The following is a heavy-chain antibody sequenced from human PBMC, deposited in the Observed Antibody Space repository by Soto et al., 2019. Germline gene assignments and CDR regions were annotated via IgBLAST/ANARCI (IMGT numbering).Heavy chain of an antibody. CDR3: AKDQSEVYSSAFNSPLEA. D-gene: IGHD3-22*01. J-gene: IGHJ5*02. CDR1: GFTFRNYA. Sequence: EVRLLESGGGLTQAGGSLRLSCAASGFTFRNYAMTWVRQVSGKGLEWVASVSGGGGGPLYADSVRGRFTISRDNFQNTLYLDMTSLRVEDAATYYCAKDQSEVYSSAFNSPLEAWGQGTLVGVSS. V-gene: IGHV3-23*01. CDR2: VSGGGGGP.